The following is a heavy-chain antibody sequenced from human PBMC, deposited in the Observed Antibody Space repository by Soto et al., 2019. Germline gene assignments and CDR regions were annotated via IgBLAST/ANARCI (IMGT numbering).Heavy chain of an antibody. CDR1: GFTFSSYA. J-gene: IGHJ4*02. Sequence: GGSLRLSCAASGFTFSSYAMSWVRQAPGKGLEWVSAISGSGGSTYYADSVKGRFTISRDNSKNTLYLQMNSLRAEDTAVYYCAKDYFARVDTAMARYYFDYWGQGTLVTVSS. D-gene: IGHD5-18*01. CDR2: ISGSGGST. V-gene: IGHV3-23*01. CDR3: AKDYFARVDTAMARYYFDY.